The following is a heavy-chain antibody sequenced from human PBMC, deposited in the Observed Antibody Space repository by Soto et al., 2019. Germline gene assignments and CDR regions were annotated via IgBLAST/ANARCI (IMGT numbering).Heavy chain of an antibody. Sequence: QAQLQQSGPGLVKPSQTLSLTCAITGDSVSSNSAGWSWVRQSPSRGLEWLGRTYYRSKLYYEYAVSVRGRITINPDTCKNQYSLPLNSVTPEDTAVYFCARGEQYSGRIFDYWGQGTLVTVSS. CDR2: TYYRSKLYY. J-gene: IGHJ4*01. CDR1: GDSVSSNSAG. CDR3: ARGEQYSGRIFDY. D-gene: IGHD1-26*01. V-gene: IGHV6-1*01.